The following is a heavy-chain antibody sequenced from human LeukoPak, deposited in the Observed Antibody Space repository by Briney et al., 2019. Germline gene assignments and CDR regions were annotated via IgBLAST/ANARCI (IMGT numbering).Heavy chain of an antibody. CDR3: AREISPADSSSAFDY. D-gene: IGHD6-6*01. Sequence: SETLSLTCAVYGGSFSGYYWSWIRQPPEKGLEWIGEINHSGSTNYNPSLKSRVTISVDTSKNQFSQKLSSVTAADTAVYYCAREISPADSSSAFDYWGQGTLVTVSS. J-gene: IGHJ4*02. CDR2: INHSGST. CDR1: GGSFSGYY. V-gene: IGHV4-34*01.